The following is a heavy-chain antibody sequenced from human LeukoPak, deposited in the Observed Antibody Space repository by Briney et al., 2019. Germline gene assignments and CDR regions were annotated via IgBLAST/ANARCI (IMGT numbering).Heavy chain of an antibody. CDR3: ARDWAYGSGSFDY. Sequence: GGSLRLSCAVSGFTVSSNYMSWVRQAPGKGLEWVSVIYSGGSTYYADSVKGRFTISRDNSKNTLYLQMNSLRAEDTAVDYCARDWAYGSGSFDYWGQGTLVTVSS. D-gene: IGHD3-10*01. CDR2: IYSGGST. J-gene: IGHJ4*02. V-gene: IGHV3-66*01. CDR1: GFTVSSNY.